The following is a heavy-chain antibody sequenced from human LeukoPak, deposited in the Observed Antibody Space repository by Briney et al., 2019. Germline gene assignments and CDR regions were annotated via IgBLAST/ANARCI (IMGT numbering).Heavy chain of an antibody. J-gene: IGHJ5*02. CDR3: ANQGGAHTFLNWFDP. D-gene: IGHD1-26*01. CDR1: GFTFSSYS. V-gene: IGHV3-21*04. CDR2: ISSSSSCI. Sequence: GGALRLSCAASGFTFSSYSMNWVRQAPGKGLEWVSSISSSSSCIYYADSVKGRFTISRDNSKNTLYLQMNSLRAEDTAVYYCANQGGAHTFLNWFDPWGQGTLVTVSS.